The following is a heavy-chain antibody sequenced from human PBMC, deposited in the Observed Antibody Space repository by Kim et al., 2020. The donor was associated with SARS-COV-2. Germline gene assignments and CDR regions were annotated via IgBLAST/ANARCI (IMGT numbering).Heavy chain of an antibody. V-gene: IGHV4-34*01. Sequence: SETLSLTCAVYGGSFSGYYWSWIRQPPGKGLEWIGEINHSGSTNYNPSLKSRVTISVDTSKNQFSLKLSSVTAADTAVYYCARGRVGATAAGYYYYGMDVWGQGTTVTVSS. CDR3: ARGRVGATAAGYYYYGMDV. CDR1: GGSFSGYY. J-gene: IGHJ6*02. CDR2: INHSGST. D-gene: IGHD1-26*01.